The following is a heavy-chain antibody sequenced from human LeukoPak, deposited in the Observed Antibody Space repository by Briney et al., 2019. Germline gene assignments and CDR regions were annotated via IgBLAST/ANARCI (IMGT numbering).Heavy chain of an antibody. Sequence: GGSLRLSCAASGFPFDYYAMNWVRQAPGKGLEWVSATGASGHSTYYADSVKGRFTISRDNSKTTLYLQMNSLRAEDTAVYYCARGLSTVNDALDIWGQGTVVTVSS. V-gene: IGHV3-23*01. J-gene: IGHJ3*02. CDR3: ARGLSTVNDALDI. CDR2: TGASGHST. D-gene: IGHD2-2*01. CDR1: GFPFDYYA.